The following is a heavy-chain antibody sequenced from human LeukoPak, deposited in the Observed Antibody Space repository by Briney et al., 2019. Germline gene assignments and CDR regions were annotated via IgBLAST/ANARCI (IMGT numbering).Heavy chain of an antibody. CDR1: GFTFSDYY. CDR2: IKSKTDGGTT. Sequence: GGSLRLSCAASGFTFSDYYMSWIRQAPGKGLEWVGRIKSKTDGGTTDYAAPVKGRFTISRDDSKNTLYLQMNSLKTEDTAVYYCTTEMSDYDFWSGYLRKYYFDYWGQGTLVTVSS. CDR3: TTEMSDYDFWSGYLRKYYFDY. J-gene: IGHJ4*02. V-gene: IGHV3-15*01. D-gene: IGHD3-3*01.